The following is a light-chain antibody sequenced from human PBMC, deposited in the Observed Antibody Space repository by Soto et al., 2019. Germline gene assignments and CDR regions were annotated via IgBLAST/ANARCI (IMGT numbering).Light chain of an antibody. V-gene: IGKV3-11*01. CDR3: QQRSNWPPPFT. Sequence: EIVLTQSLATLSLSPGERATLSCRASQSVSSYLAWYQQKPGQAPRLLIYDASNRATGIPARFSGSGSGTDFTLTISSLEPEDFAVYYCQQRSNWPPPFTFGPGTKVDIK. CDR2: DAS. J-gene: IGKJ3*01. CDR1: QSVSSY.